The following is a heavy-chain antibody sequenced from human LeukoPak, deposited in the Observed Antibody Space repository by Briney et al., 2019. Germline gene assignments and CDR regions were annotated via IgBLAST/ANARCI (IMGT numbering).Heavy chain of an antibody. CDR3: ARDERYSDGDNHYPDLGY. Sequence: SETLSLTCTVSGGSISSYYWSWIRQPPGKGLEWIGYIYYSGSTNYNPSLKSRGTISVDTSKNQFSLKLSSVTAAATAVYYCARDERYSDGDNHYPDLGYWGQGTLVTVSS. CDR1: GGSISSYY. J-gene: IGHJ4*02. V-gene: IGHV4-59*01. CDR2: IYYSGST. D-gene: IGHD3-9*01.